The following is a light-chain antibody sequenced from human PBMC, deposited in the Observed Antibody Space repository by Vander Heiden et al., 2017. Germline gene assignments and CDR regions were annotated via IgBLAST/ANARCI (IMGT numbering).Light chain of an antibody. CDR3: ASVTSRGTWV. V-gene: IGLV2-14*03. CDR1: NSDVGAHDV. Sequence: APASPPSLSGSPGQSITLSCTGTNSDVGAHDVFSWFQQFPGKPPKLMIYDVTKRAAGVTSRFAGSKSANTASLTISGLQAEDEADYYCASVTSRGTWVFGGGTMVSVL. J-gene: IGLJ3*02. CDR2: DVT.